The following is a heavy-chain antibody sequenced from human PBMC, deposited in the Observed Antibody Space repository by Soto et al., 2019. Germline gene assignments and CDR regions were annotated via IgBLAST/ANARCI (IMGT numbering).Heavy chain of an antibody. CDR1: GVSISSGGYD. J-gene: IGHJ5*02. Sequence: QVQLQASCPGLVKPSQTLSLPCTVSGVSISSGGYDWNWIRQHPGKCLEWIGYIYYIGSTYYNPSLKSRVTISVDTSKNQFSLKLSSVTAADTAVYYCAISVFPWGQGTLVTVSS. CDR2: IYYIGST. V-gene: IGHV4-31*03. CDR3: AISVFP.